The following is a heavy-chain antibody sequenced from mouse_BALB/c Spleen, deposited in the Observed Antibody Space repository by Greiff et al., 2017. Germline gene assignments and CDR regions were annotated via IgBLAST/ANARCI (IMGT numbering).Heavy chain of an antibody. J-gene: IGHJ2*01. Sequence: DVKLVESGGGLVQPGGSLKLSCAASGFTFSSYGMSWVRQTPDKRLELVATINSNGGSTYYPDSVKGRFTISRDNAKNTLYLQMSSLKSEDTAMYYCARGTGLYYFDYWGQGTTLTVSS. V-gene: IGHV5-6-3*01. CDR1: GFTFSSYG. CDR3: ARGTGLYYFDY. CDR2: INSNGGST. D-gene: IGHD4-1*01.